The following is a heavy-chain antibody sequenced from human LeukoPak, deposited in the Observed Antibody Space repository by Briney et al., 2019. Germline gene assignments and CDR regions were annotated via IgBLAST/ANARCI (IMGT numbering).Heavy chain of an antibody. V-gene: IGHV3-7*03. J-gene: IGHJ4*02. CDR2: IKQDGSEK. CDR1: GFTFSRYW. CDR3: ATHSSGWYPLH. Sequence: RGSLRLSCAVSGFTFSRYWMSWVRQAPGKGPEWVANIKQDGSEKYYVDSVRGRFTISRDNARTSLYLQMNSLRAEDTATYYCATHSSGWYPLHWGQGALVTVSS. D-gene: IGHD6-19*01.